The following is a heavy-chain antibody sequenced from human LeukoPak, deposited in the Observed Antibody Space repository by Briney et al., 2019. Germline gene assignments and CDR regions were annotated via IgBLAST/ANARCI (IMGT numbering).Heavy chain of an antibody. CDR3: ARLPTCGTKSTGDFDY. V-gene: IGHV5-51*01. D-gene: IGHD2-8*01. Sequence: GESLKISWKGSGYMFSSYSIAWVRQMPGKGLEGIGIIFPADSESTYSPSFQGQVTISAEMSISTAYLQWSSLKASDTAMYCCARLPTCGTKSTGDFDYWGQGTLVTVSS. CDR1: GYMFSSYS. J-gene: IGHJ4*02. CDR2: IFPADSES.